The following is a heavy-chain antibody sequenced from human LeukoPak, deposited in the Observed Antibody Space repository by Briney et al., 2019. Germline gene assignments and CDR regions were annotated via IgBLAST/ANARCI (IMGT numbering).Heavy chain of an antibody. CDR1: GYTFTGYY. J-gene: IGHJ6*03. CDR2: INPNSGGT. V-gene: IGHV1-2*02. CDR3: ARGVDTAMPPYYYYFMDV. Sequence: GASVKVSCKASGYTFTGYYMHWVRQAPGQGLEWMGWINPNSGGTNYAQKFQGRVTMTRDTSISTAYMELSRLRSDDTAVYHCARGVDTAMPPYYYYFMDVWAKGTTVTVSS. D-gene: IGHD5-18*01.